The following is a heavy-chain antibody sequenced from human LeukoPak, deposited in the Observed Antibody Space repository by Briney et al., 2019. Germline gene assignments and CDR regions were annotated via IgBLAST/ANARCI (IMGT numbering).Heavy chain of an antibody. Sequence: SETLSLTCAVSDGSLSAYYWTWIRQPPGKGLEWIGEIKDSGRTTFNPSLKSRVTMSIDTSQNQFSLRPNSVAAADTAVYYCARTRGGLGATNYFDLWGQGTLGAVSS. J-gene: IGHJ4*02. CDR3: ARTRGGLGATNYFDL. CDR1: DGSLSAYY. D-gene: IGHD1-26*01. V-gene: IGHV4-34*01. CDR2: IKDSGRT.